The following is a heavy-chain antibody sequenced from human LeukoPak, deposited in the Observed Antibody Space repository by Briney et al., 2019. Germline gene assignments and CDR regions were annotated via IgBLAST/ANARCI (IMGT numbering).Heavy chain of an antibody. CDR1: GFTFSSYG. Sequence: GRSLRLSCAASGFTFSSYGMHWVRQAPGKGLEWVTVISYDGSNKYYADSVKGRFTISRDNSKNTLYLQMNSLRAEDTAVYYCAKSRPLYCSGGSCYFDYWGQGTLVTVSS. CDR3: AKSRPLYCSGGSCYFDY. D-gene: IGHD2-15*01. CDR2: ISYDGSNK. J-gene: IGHJ4*02. V-gene: IGHV3-30*18.